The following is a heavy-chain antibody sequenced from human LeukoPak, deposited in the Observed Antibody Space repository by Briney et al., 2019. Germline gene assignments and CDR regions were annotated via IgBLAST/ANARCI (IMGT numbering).Heavy chain of an antibody. CDR1: GFTFSSYA. D-gene: IGHD6-13*01. CDR2: ISYDGSNK. J-gene: IGHJ6*03. Sequence: GGSLRLSCAASGFTFSSYAMHWVRQAPGKGLEWVAVISYDGSNKYYADSVKGRFTISRDNSKNTLYLQMNSLRAEDTAVYYCAKDISSSWYQERANYYYYMDVWGKGTTVTISS. CDR3: AKDISSSWYQERANYYYYMDV. V-gene: IGHV3-30*04.